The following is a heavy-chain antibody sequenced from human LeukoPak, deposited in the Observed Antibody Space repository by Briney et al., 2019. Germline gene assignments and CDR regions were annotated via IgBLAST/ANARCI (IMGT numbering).Heavy chain of an antibody. D-gene: IGHD3-9*01. J-gene: IGHJ4*02. V-gene: IGHV4-39*07. Sequence: PSETLSLTCTVSGGSISSSSYYWGWIRQPPGKGLEWIGSIYYSGSTYYNPSLKSRVTISVDTSKNQFSLKLSSLTAADTAVYYCVRDGGNFDVDYWGQGTLVTVSS. CDR3: VRDGGNFDVDY. CDR2: IYYSGST. CDR1: GGSISSSSYY.